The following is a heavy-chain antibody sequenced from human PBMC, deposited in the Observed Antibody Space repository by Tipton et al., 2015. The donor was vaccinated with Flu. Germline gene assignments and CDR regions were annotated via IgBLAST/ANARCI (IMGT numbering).Heavy chain of an antibody. V-gene: IGHV4-39*07. J-gene: IGHJ6*02. CDR1: GGPITSSSYY. CDR3: ARDSAAHYGMDV. Sequence: TLSLTCSVSGGPITSSSYYWGWIRQPPGRPLEWVGSIYYTGYRYDNPSLKSRLAMSIDTSQSQFSLRLSSMTAADTAVYYCARDSAAHYGMDVWGQGTTVTVSS. CDR2: IYYTGYR. D-gene: IGHD6-13*01.